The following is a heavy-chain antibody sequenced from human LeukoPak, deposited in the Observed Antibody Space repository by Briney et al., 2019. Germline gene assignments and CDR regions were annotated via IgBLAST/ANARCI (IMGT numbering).Heavy chain of an antibody. CDR1: GYSISSGYQ. D-gene: IGHD2-2*01. CDR3: AREPRWLTPDCTSTSCYENYFDP. V-gene: IGHV4-38-2*02. J-gene: IGHJ5*02. CDR2: IFHSGSP. Sequence: SETLSLTCAVSGYSISSGYQWAWIRQPPGKTLEWIGSIFHSGSPHYNPSLKSRVTISVDTSTNHFSLRLSSVTAADTARYYCAREPRWLTPDCTSTSCYENYFDPWGQGILVTVSS.